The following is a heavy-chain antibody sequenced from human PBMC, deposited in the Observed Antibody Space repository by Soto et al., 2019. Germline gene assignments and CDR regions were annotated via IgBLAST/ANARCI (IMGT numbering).Heavy chain of an antibody. CDR1: GTSVSNYY. CDR2: IYTSGST. CDR3: ARGGIQLSYAFDY. D-gene: IGHD5-18*01. J-gene: IGHJ4*02. Sequence: SETLSLTCNVSGTSVSNYYWSWIRQPAGKGLEHIGRIYTSGSTSYNPSLKSRVTMSMDTSQTQIYLNLTSVTAADTAVYYCARGGIQLSYAFDYWGQGIQVTVSS. V-gene: IGHV4-4*07.